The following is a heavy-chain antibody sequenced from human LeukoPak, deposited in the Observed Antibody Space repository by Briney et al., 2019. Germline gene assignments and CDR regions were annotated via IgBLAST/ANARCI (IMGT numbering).Heavy chain of an antibody. D-gene: IGHD6-13*01. CDR2: ISYDGSNK. V-gene: IGHV3-30-3*01. Sequence: LPGGSLRLSCAASGFTFSSYAMHWVRQAPGKGLEWVAVISYDGSNKYYADSVKGRFTISRDNAKNSLYLQMNSLRDEDTAVYYCARDLFTYSSSWYVPYDYWGQGTLVTVSS. CDR1: GFTFSSYA. J-gene: IGHJ4*02. CDR3: ARDLFTYSSSWYVPYDY.